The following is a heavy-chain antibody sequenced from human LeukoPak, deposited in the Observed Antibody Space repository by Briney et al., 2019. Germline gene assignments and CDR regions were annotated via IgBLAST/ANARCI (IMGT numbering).Heavy chain of an antibody. J-gene: IGHJ4*02. CDR2: IYNGCTT. CDR1: GVTSNY. CDR3: AGGGEAARSLHY. Sequence: GGSLRLSCAASGVTSNYFTWVREAPGKGLEWVSVIYNGCTTYYAHSVKGRFTISRDNSKSTLFVYLQMKSLKTDDMYVYYRAGGGEAARSLHYWGQGTLVTVSS. D-gene: IGHD6-6*01. V-gene: IGHV3-66*02.